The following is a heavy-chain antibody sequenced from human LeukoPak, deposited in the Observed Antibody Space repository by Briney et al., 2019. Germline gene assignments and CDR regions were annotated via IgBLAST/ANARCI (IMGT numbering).Heavy chain of an antibody. Sequence: GGSLRLSCAASGFTFSSYTMNWVRQAPGKGLEYVSSISSSSSYIYYADSVKGRFTISRDNAKNSLYLQMNSLRAEDTAVYYCARDWGETGTSFDPWGQGTLVTVSS. V-gene: IGHV3-21*01. CDR3: ARDWGETGTSFDP. J-gene: IGHJ5*02. D-gene: IGHD1-7*01. CDR2: ISSSSSYI. CDR1: GFTFSSYT.